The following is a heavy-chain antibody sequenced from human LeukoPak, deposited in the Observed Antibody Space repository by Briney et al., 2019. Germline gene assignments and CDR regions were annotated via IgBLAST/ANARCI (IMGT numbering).Heavy chain of an antibody. CDR3: AKDPTTVTVDDYGMDV. Sequence: LTGGSLTLSCVVSGLTFSNYGMSWVRHAPGRGLEWVSFIGGSGDSTYYADSVKGRFTISRENSKTTLYLRMNSLKVDDTAVYFFAKDPTTVTVDDYGMDVWGQGTTVTVSS. CDR2: IGGSGDST. D-gene: IGHD4-17*01. CDR1: GLTFSNYG. V-gene: IGHV3-23*01. J-gene: IGHJ6*02.